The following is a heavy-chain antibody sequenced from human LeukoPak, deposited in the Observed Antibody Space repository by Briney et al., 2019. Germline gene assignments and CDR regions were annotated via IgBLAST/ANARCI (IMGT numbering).Heavy chain of an antibody. CDR3: ARDVYEQWLPGAFDY. V-gene: IGHV4-4*07. CDR2: IYTPGST. CDR1: GGSISSYH. Sequence: PSETVSLTCTVSGGSISSYHWSWIRQPAGKGLEWIGHIYTPGSTKYNPSLKSRVTMSVDTSKNQFSLKLSSVTAADTAVYYCARDVYEQWLPGAFDYWGQGTLVTVSS. J-gene: IGHJ4*02. D-gene: IGHD6-19*01.